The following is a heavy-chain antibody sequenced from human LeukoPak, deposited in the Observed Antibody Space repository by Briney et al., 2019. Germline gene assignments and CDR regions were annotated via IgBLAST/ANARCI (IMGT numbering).Heavy chain of an antibody. J-gene: IGHJ4*02. CDR2: IGASGADT. Sequence: GGSLRLSCAASGFTFTNYAMTWVRQAPGKGLEWVSVIGASGADTYYSDSVKGRFTISRDNSKNTLYLQMNSLRAEDAAVYYCAKEALLWFGEWGFDYWGQGTLVTVSS. V-gene: IGHV3-23*01. CDR3: AKEALLWFGEWGFDY. CDR1: GFTFTNYA. D-gene: IGHD3-10*01.